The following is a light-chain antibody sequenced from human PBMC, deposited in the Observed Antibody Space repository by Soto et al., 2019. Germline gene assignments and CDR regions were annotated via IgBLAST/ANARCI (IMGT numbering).Light chain of an antibody. CDR3: QQRSNWPFT. J-gene: IGKJ4*01. CDR1: QSVSGY. V-gene: IGKV3-11*01. CDR2: DAS. Sequence: EIVLTQSPATLSLSPGNRATLSCRASQSVSGYLAWYQQKPGQAPRLLIYDASNRATGIPARFSGSGSGTVFTPTISRLAAEDFAVYYCQQRSNWPFTFGGGTKVEI.